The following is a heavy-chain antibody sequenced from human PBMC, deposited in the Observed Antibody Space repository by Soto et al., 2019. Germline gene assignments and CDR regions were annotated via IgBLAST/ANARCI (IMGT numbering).Heavy chain of an antibody. V-gene: IGHV1-46*03. CDR1: GYTFTSYY. CDR3: ARDRYGCSGGSCYERDDYYYYYMDV. J-gene: IGHJ6*03. D-gene: IGHD2-15*01. Sequence: ASVKVSCKASGYTFTSYYMHLVRQAPGQGLEWMGIINPSGGSTSYAQKFQGRVTMTRDTSTSTVYMELSSLRSEDTAVYYCARDRYGCSGGSCYERDDYYYYYMDVWGKGTTVTVSS. CDR2: INPSGGST.